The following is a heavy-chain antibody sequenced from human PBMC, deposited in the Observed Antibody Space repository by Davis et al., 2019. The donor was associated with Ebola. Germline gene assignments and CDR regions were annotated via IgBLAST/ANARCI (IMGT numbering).Heavy chain of an antibody. V-gene: IGHV4-39*01. CDR3: ARLTVGP. D-gene: IGHD4-23*01. Sequence: SETLSLTCAVSGGSISSGGYYWGWVRQPPGKGLEWLGCIYYSGGTHYNPSLKSRVTMSVDTSKNQFSLKLSSVTAADTAVYYCARLTVGPWGQGALVTVSS. CDR1: GGSISSGGYY. J-gene: IGHJ5*02. CDR2: IYYSGGT.